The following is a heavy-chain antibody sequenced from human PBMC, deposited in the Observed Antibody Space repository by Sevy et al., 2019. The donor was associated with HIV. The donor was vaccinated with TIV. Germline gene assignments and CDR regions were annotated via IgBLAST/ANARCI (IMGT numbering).Heavy chain of an antibody. J-gene: IGHJ4*02. CDR2: IWYDASKK. Sequence: GGSLRLSCAASGFTFNIYGMHWVRQAPGKGLEWVAVIWYDASKKYHADTVKGRFIISRDNSKNTLYLQMNGLRAEDSAVYYCAKDDAAYSSAWTFPDYWGQGTLVTVSS. CDR1: GFTFNIYG. D-gene: IGHD6-19*01. CDR3: AKDDAAYSSAWTFPDY. V-gene: IGHV3-33*06.